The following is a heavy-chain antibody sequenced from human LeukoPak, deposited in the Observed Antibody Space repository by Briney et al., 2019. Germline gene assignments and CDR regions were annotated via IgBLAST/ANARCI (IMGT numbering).Heavy chain of an antibody. CDR3: ARDRLWFGELFLDY. CDR1: GFTFSSYW. J-gene: IGHJ4*02. V-gene: IGHV3-7*03. D-gene: IGHD3-10*01. Sequence: VGALRLSCAASGFTFSSYWMSWVRQAPRKGLEWVANIKQDGSEKYYVDSVKGRFTISRDNAKNSLYLQMNSLRAEDTAVYYCARDRLWFGELFLDYWGQGTLVTVSS. CDR2: IKQDGSEK.